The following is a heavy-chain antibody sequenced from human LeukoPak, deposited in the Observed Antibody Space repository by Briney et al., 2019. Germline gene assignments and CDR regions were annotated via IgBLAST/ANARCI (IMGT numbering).Heavy chain of an antibody. CDR2: FAPYNNNG. CDR1: GYNFATYG. Sequence: GASVKVSCKASGYNFATYGISWVRQAPGQGLEWMGWFAPYNNNGNSAQKFQGRLTMTTDTSTSTASMELRSLRSDDTAVYYCTRDPRHKYGNFDNWVQGTLVTVSS. J-gene: IGHJ4*02. D-gene: IGHD6-6*01. CDR3: TRDPRHKYGNFDN. V-gene: IGHV1-18*01.